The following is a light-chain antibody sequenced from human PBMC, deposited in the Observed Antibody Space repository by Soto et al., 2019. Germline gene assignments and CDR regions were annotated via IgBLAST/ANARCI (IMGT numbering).Light chain of an antibody. V-gene: IGKV3-15*01. CDR2: GAS. CDR1: RSVSNR. Sequence: ETVLTQSPATLSGSPGQRVTLSCRASRSVSNRLAWYQQRPGQAPRILIYGASTRATGIPARFSGSGSGTDFTLTISSLQSEDFAVYYCQQYNDWPRAFGQGTKVDI. J-gene: IGKJ1*01. CDR3: QQYNDWPRA.